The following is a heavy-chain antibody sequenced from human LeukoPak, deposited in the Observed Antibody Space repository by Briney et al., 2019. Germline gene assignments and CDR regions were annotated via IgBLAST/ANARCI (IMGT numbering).Heavy chain of an antibody. CDR2: IYYTGST. CDR3: ARGISSGWYGGWLDP. D-gene: IGHD6-19*01. V-gene: IGHV4-59*01. CDR1: GGSIISYY. J-gene: IGHJ5*02. Sequence: SETLSLTCTVSGGSIISYYWNWIRQPPGKGLEWIGYIYYTGSTNYNPSLKSRVTISKDTSKNQFSLNLSSVTAADTAVYYCARGISSGWYGGWLDPWGQGTLVTVSS.